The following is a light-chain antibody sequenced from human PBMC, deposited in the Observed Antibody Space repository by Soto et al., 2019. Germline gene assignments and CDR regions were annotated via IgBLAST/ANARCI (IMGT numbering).Light chain of an antibody. CDR1: SSDVGGYDY. V-gene: IGLV2-11*01. CDR3: YSYAGSSTLV. Sequence: QSALTQPRSVSGSPGQSVTISCTGTSSDVGGYDYVSWCQQHPGKAPKLLIYDVTRRPSGVPDRFSGSKSGNTASLTISGLQAEDEADYYCYSYAGSSTLVFGGGTKLTVL. J-gene: IGLJ2*01. CDR2: DVT.